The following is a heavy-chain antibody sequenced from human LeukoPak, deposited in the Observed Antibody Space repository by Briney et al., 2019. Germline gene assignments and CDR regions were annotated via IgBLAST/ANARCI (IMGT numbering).Heavy chain of an antibody. V-gene: IGHV4-39*07. D-gene: IGHD2-15*01. J-gene: IGHJ5*02. CDR3: ARPLSLGYCSGGSCYGRGAWFDR. Sequence: PSEILSLTCTVSGGSISSSSYYWGWIRQPPGKGLEWIGSIHYSGSTYYNPSLKSRVTISVDKSKNQFSLKLRSVTAADTAVYYCARPLSLGYCSGGSCYGRGAWFDRWGQGTLVTVSS. CDR2: IHYSGST. CDR1: GGSISSSSYY.